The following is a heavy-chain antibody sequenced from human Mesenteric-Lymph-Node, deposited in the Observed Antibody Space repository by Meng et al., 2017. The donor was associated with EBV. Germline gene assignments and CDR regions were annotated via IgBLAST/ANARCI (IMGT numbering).Heavy chain of an antibody. CDR1: GDSISGSYC. D-gene: IGHD3-10*01. Sequence: QVKRQESGPGLVKPSETLSLTFTVSGDSISGSYCWNWIRQPPGKELEWIGSVFYSGATYYNPSLESRVTISVDTSRNHFSLKVTSVTAADTAIYYCARDELMVRGLFDSWGQGALVTVSS. CDR3: ARDELMVRGLFDS. V-gene: IGHV4-38-2*02. J-gene: IGHJ4*02. CDR2: VFYSGAT.